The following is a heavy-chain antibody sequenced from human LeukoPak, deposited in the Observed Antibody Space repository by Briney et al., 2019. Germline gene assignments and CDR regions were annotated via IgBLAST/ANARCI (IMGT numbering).Heavy chain of an antibody. CDR1: GYTFTSYG. Sequence: ASVKVSCKASGYTFTSYGISWVRQAPGQGLEWMGWISAYNGNTNYAQKLQGRVTMTTDTSTSKAYMERSRLRSDDTAVYFCARVVRGSGSYYSAGYSYYMDVWGKGTTVTISS. J-gene: IGHJ6*03. D-gene: IGHD3-10*01. CDR3: ARVVRGSGSYYSAGYSYYMDV. V-gene: IGHV1-18*01. CDR2: ISAYNGNT.